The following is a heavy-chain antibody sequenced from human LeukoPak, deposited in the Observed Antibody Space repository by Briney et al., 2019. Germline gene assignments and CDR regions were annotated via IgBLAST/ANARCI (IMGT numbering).Heavy chain of an antibody. Sequence: ASVKVSCKASGYTFTGYYMHWVRQAPGQGLEWMGWINPNSGGTDYAQKFQGRVTMTRDTSISTAYMELSRLRSDDTAVYYCARDKGYYDFWSGYPTNTFDYWGQGTLVTVSS. D-gene: IGHD3-3*01. CDR1: GYTFTGYY. CDR2: INPNSGGT. CDR3: ARDKGYYDFWSGYPTNTFDY. V-gene: IGHV1-2*02. J-gene: IGHJ4*02.